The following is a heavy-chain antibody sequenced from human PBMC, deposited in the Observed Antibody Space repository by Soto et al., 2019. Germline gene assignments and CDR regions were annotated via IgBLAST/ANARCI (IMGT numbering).Heavy chain of an antibody. Sequence: EVQLVESGGGLVQPGGSLRLSCATSGFTFSDHYMDWVRQAPGKGLEWLGRTRNRANSYTTEYAASVKGRFIISRDDSKNSLYLQMHSLKTEDTAVYYWARAFRDSGTYWFDPWGQGTLVTVSS. CDR1: GFTFSDHY. V-gene: IGHV3-72*01. CDR3: ARAFRDSGTYWFDP. D-gene: IGHD1-26*01. J-gene: IGHJ5*02. CDR2: TRNRANSYTT.